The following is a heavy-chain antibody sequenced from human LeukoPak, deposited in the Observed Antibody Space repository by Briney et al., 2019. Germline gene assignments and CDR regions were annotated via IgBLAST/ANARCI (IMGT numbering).Heavy chain of an antibody. V-gene: IGHV1-2*02. CDR3: AREYSSSCLYY. Sequence: ASVKVSCKASGYTFTGYYMHWVRQAPGQGLEWMGWINPNSGGTNYAQTFQGRVTMTRDTSISTAYMELSRLRSDDTAVYYCAREYSSSCLYYWGQETLVTVSS. CDR1: GYTFTGYY. J-gene: IGHJ4*02. D-gene: IGHD6-13*01. CDR2: INPNSGGT.